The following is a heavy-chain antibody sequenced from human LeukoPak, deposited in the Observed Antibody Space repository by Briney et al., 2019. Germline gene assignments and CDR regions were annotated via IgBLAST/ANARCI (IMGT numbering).Heavy chain of an antibody. Sequence: GGSLRLSCAASGFTFSSYSMNWVRQAPGKGLEWASYISYSSGTIYYADSVKGRFTISRDNSKNTLYLQMDSLRADDTAVFFCARDSIRQQLYYFDYWGRGTLVTVSS. V-gene: IGHV3-48*01. D-gene: IGHD6-13*01. CDR2: ISYSSGTI. J-gene: IGHJ4*02. CDR3: ARDSIRQQLYYFDY. CDR1: GFTFSSYS.